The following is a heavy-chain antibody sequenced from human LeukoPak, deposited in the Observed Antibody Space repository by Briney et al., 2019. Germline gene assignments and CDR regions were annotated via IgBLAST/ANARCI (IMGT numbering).Heavy chain of an antibody. CDR2: ISSNGGST. V-gene: IGHV3-64D*06. J-gene: IGHJ4*02. CDR1: GFTFSSYA. CDR3: VKSYDILTGPQR. Sequence: GGSLRLSCSASGFTFSSYAMHWVRQAPGKGLEYVPAISSNGGSTYYADSVKGRFTISRDNSKNTLYLQMSSLRAEDTAVYYCVKSYDILTGPQRWGQGTLVTVSS. D-gene: IGHD3-9*01.